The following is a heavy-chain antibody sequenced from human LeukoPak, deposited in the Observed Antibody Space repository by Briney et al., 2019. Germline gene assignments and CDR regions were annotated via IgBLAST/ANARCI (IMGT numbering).Heavy chain of an antibody. CDR2: IKSKTDGGTT. D-gene: IGHD2-2*01. CDR1: GFTFRNGW. CDR3: TRSVVVPAAMLGYYYYYGMDV. J-gene: IGHJ6*02. V-gene: IGHV3-15*01. Sequence: PGGSLRLSCAASGFTFRNGWMTWVRQAPGKGLEWVGRIKSKTDGGTTDYAAPVKGRFTISRDDSKNTLYLQMNSLKTEDTAVYYCTRSVVVPAAMLGYYYYYGMDVWGQGTTVTVSS.